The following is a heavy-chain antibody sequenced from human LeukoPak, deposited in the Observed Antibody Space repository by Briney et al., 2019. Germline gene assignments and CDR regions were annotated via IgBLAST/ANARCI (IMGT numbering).Heavy chain of an antibody. Sequence: GGSLRLSCAASGFTFSNYAMHWVRQAPGKGLEWVAVISFDGSNKYYADSVKGRFTISRDNSKNTLNVQMNSLRVEETAVYYCARATFRVAEVQGDAFDIWGQGTMVTVSS. CDR2: ISFDGSNK. CDR3: ARATFRVAEVQGDAFDI. CDR1: GFTFSNYA. J-gene: IGHJ3*02. D-gene: IGHD6-13*01. V-gene: IGHV3-30-3*01.